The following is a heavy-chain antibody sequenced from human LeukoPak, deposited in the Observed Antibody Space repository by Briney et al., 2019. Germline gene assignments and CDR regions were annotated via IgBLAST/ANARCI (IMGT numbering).Heavy chain of an antibody. Sequence: GGSLRLSCAASGFTFSSHAMSWVRQAPGKGLEWVSTISGSSGSTYYADSVRGRFTISRDNSKNTLYLQMNSLRAEDTAVYYCANSVPWLVLFDYWGQGTLVTVSS. CDR2: ISGSSGST. CDR1: GFTFSSHA. V-gene: IGHV3-23*01. J-gene: IGHJ4*02. CDR3: ANSVPWLVLFDY. D-gene: IGHD6-19*01.